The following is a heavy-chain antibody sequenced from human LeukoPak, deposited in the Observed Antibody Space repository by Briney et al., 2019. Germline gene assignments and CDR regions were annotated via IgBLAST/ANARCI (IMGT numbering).Heavy chain of an antibody. CDR1: GFTFSDYY. D-gene: IGHD6-19*01. Sequence: PGGSLRLSCAASGFTFSDYYMSWIRQAPGKGLEWVSYISSSGSTTYYADSVKGRFTISRDNAKNSLYLQMNSLRAEDTAVYYCARPMQWLVQPDYWGQGTLVTVSS. CDR2: ISSSGSTT. CDR3: ARPMQWLVQPDY. J-gene: IGHJ4*02. V-gene: IGHV3-11*04.